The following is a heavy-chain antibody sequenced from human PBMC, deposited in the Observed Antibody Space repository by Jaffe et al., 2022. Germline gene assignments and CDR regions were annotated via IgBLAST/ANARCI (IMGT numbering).Heavy chain of an antibody. CDR2: INHSGST. J-gene: IGHJ4*02. Sequence: QVQLQQWGAGLLKPSETLSLTCAVYGGSFSGYYWSWIRQPPGKGLEWIGEINHSGSTNYNPSLKSRVTISVDTSKNQFSLKLSSVTAADTAVYYCASSWKASSGWPTDYWGQGTLVTVSS. D-gene: IGHD6-19*01. CDR1: GGSFSGYY. V-gene: IGHV4-34*01. CDR3: ASSWKASSGWPTDY.